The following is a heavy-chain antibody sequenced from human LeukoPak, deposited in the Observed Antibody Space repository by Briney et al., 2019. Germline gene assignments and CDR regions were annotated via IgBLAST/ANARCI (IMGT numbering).Heavy chain of an antibody. J-gene: IGHJ4*02. V-gene: IGHV5-51*01. Sequence: GESLKISCKGSGYTFTTFWIAWVRQAPGKGLEWMGIVFPGDSDTRYSPPFQGQVTISADRSINTAYLQWSSLKASDTAMYYCARSDGNSGGVFDFWGQGVLVTVST. CDR1: GYTFTTFW. D-gene: IGHD4-23*01. CDR2: VFPGDSDT. CDR3: ARSDGNSGGVFDF.